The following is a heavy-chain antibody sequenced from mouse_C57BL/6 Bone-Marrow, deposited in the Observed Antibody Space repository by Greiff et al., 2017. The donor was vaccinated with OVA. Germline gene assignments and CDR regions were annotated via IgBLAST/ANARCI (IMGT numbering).Heavy chain of an antibody. CDR1: GYSFTGYY. V-gene: IGHV1-42*01. CDR2: INPSTGGT. J-gene: IGHJ2*01. CDR3: ARRIITTVVAEDYFDY. Sequence: VQLQQSGPELVKPGASVKISCKASGYSFTGYYMNWVKQSPEKSLEWIGEINPSTGGTTYNQKFKAKATLTVDKSSSTAYMQLKSLTSEDSAVYYCARRIITTVVAEDYFDYWGQGTTLTVSS. D-gene: IGHD1-1*01.